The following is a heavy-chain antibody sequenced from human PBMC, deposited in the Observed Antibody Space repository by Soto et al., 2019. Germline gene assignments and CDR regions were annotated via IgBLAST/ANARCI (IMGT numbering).Heavy chain of an antibody. V-gene: IGHV4-34*01. D-gene: IGHD3-16*02. J-gene: IGHJ6*02. Sequence: SETLSLTCAVYGGSFSGYYWSWIRQPPGKGLEWIGEINHSGSTNYNPSLKSRVTISVDTSKNQFSLKLSSVTAADTAVYYCARGSSYYDYVWGSYRSIATYGMDVWGQGTTVTVSS. CDR1: GGSFSGYY. CDR3: ARGSSYYDYVWGSYRSIATYGMDV. CDR2: INHSGST.